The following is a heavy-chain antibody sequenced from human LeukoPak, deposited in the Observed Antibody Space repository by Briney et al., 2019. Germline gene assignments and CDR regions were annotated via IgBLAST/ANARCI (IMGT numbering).Heavy chain of an antibody. CDR3: ASSSIVGAPLRFDP. Sequence: ASVTVSCKASGGTFSSYAISWVRQAPGQGLEWMGGIIPIFGTANYAQKFQGRVTITADKSTSTAYMELSSLRSEDTAVYYCASSSIVGAPLRFDPWGQGTLVTVSS. V-gene: IGHV1-69*06. CDR1: GGTFSSYA. CDR2: IIPIFGTA. J-gene: IGHJ5*02. D-gene: IGHD1-26*01.